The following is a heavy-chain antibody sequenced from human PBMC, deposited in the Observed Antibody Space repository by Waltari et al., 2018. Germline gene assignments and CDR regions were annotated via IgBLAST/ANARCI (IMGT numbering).Heavy chain of an antibody. CDR2: IYHSGST. J-gene: IGHJ3*02. D-gene: IGHD3-10*01. V-gene: IGHV4-38-2*02. CDR3: ARERILWFRELPSKTYDAFDI. CDR1: GYSISSGYY. Sequence: QVQLQESGPGLVKPSETLSLTCAVSGYSISSGYYWGWIRQPPGKGLEWIGSIYHSGSTYYNPSLKSRVTISVDTSKNQFSLKLSSVTAADTAVYYCARERILWFRELPSKTYDAFDIWGQGTMVIVSS.